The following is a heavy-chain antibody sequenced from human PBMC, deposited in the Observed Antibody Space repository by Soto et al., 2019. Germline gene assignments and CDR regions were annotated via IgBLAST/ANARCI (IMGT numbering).Heavy chain of an antibody. J-gene: IGHJ4*02. CDR3: ARVLGDYGLEDYFDY. Sequence: PSETLSLTCAVSGGSISSGGYSWSWIRQPPGKGLEWIGYIYHSGSTYYNPSLKSRVTISVDRSKNQLSLKLSSVTAADTAVYYCARVLGDYGLEDYFDYWGQGTLVTVSS. D-gene: IGHD4-17*01. CDR1: GGSISSGGYS. CDR2: IYHSGST. V-gene: IGHV4-30-2*01.